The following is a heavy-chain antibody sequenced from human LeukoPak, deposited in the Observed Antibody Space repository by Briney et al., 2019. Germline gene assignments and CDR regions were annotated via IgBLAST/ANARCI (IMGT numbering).Heavy chain of an antibody. Sequence: SETLSLTCTVSGGSISSGGYYWSWIRQQPGKGLEWIGYIYYSGSTYYNPSLKSRVTISVDTSKNQFSLKLSSVTAADTAVYYCARAEAARQFDYWGQGTLVTVSS. J-gene: IGHJ4*02. CDR3: ARAEAARQFDY. D-gene: IGHD6-6*01. V-gene: IGHV4-31*03. CDR2: IYYSGST. CDR1: GGSISSGGYY.